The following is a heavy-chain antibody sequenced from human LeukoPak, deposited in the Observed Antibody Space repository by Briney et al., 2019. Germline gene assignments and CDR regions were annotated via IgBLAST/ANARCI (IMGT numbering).Heavy chain of an antibody. D-gene: IGHD6-13*01. V-gene: IGHV4-4*02. J-gene: IGHJ5*02. Sequence: SETLSLTCAVSGGSISSSNWWSWVRQPPGKGLEWIGEIYHSGSTNYNPSLKSRVTISVDKSKNQFSLKLSSVTAADTAVYYCARQRMQQLVLGWFDPWGQGTLVTVSS. CDR2: IYHSGST. CDR1: GGSISSSNW. CDR3: ARQRMQQLVLGWFDP.